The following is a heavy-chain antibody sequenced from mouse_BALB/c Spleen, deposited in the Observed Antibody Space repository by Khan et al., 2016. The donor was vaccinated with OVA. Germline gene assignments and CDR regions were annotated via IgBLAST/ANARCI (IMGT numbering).Heavy chain of an antibody. CDR2: ISYSGST. CDR1: GYSITSDYA. CDR3: ARGTVGRFAY. Sequence: VQLQQSGPGLVKPSQSLSLTCTVTGYSITSDYAWNWIRQFPGNKLEWMGFISYSGSTSYKSSLKSRIFITRDTSKNQFFLQLNSVTTEDTATYYCARGTVGRFAYWGQGTLVTVSA. J-gene: IGHJ3*01. V-gene: IGHV3-2*02. D-gene: IGHD1-1*01.